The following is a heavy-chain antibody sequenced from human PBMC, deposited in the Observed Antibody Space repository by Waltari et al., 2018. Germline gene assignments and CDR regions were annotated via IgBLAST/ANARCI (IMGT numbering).Heavy chain of an antibody. J-gene: IGHJ4*02. V-gene: IGHV1-69*01. CDR3: ARAGTNGPFDY. CDR2: IIPILGTA. Sequence: QVQLVQSGAEVKKPGSSVKVSCKASGGTFSSYAISWVRQAPGQGLEWMGGIIPILGTANYAQKCEGRVTITADESASTAYMELSSVRSEDTAVYYCARAGTNGPFDYWGQGTLVTVSS. CDR1: GGTFSSYA. D-gene: IGHD2-8*01.